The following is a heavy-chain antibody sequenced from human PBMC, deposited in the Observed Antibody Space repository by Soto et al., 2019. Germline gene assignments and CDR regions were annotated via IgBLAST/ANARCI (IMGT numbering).Heavy chain of an antibody. CDR1: GGTFSSYA. J-gene: IGHJ6*02. CDR2: IIPIFGTA. D-gene: IGHD3-10*01. Sequence: QVQLVQSGAEVKKPGSSVKVSCKASGGTFSSYAISWVRQAPGQGLEWMGGIIPIFGTANYAQKFQGRVTIIXAEXTXTAYMELSSLTSDDTAVYYCASRGVSSSSYHYGMDVWGQGTTITVSS. V-gene: IGHV1-69*05. CDR3: ASRGVSSSSYHYGMDV.